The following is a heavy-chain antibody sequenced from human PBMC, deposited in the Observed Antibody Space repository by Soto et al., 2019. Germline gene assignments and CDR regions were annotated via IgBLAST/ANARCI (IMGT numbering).Heavy chain of an antibody. V-gene: IGHV3-30*18. Sequence: TGGSLRLSCAASGFTFSSYGMHWVRQAPGKGLEWVAVISYDGSNKYYADSVKGRFTISRDNSKNTLYLQMNSLRAEDTAVYYCAKDSLVTGTTSFYYWGQGTLVTVSS. D-gene: IGHD1-7*01. J-gene: IGHJ4*02. CDR1: GFTFSSYG. CDR2: ISYDGSNK. CDR3: AKDSLVTGTTSFYY.